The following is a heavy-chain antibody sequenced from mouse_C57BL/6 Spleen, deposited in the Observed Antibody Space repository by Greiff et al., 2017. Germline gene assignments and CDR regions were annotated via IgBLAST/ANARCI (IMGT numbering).Heavy chain of an antibody. D-gene: IGHD1-1*01. V-gene: IGHV5-16*01. Sequence: VESEGGLVQPGSSMKLSCTASGFTFSDYYMAWVRQVPEKGLEWVANINYDGSSTYYLDSLKSRFIISRDNAKNILYLQMSSLKSEDTATYYCARTRFYAMDYWGQGTSVTVSS. J-gene: IGHJ4*01. CDR2: INYDGSST. CDR3: ARTRFYAMDY. CDR1: GFTFSDYY.